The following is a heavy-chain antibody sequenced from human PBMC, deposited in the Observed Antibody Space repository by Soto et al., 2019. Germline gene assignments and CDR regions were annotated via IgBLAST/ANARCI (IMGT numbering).Heavy chain of an antibody. CDR2: IIPIFGTT. V-gene: IGHV1-69*06. CDR3: ARDRTDSGYYTNWLDP. J-gene: IGHJ5*02. CDR1: GGTFGSDA. D-gene: IGHD3-22*01. Sequence: SVKVSCKASGGTFGSDAITWVRQAPGQGLEWVGRIIPIFGTTNYAQNLQGRVTISADKSTPTSYMELHSLTSDDTALYYCARDRTDSGYYTNWLDPWGQGTQVTVSS.